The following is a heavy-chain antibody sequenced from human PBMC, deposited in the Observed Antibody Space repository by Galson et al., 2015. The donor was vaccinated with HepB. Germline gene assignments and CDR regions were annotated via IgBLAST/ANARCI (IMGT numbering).Heavy chain of an antibody. D-gene: IGHD3-22*01. CDR1: GDTFSNYA. CDR3: ARIRHYYESSGYATYWYFDL. CDR2: IISIYGAP. Sequence: SVKVSCKASGDTFSNYAITWVRQAPGQGLEWMGGIISIYGAPSYAQKFRDRASITADKSQSTAYMELSSLRSEDTAVYYCARIRHYYESSGYATYWYFDLWGQGTLVSVSS. J-gene: IGHJ2*01. V-gene: IGHV1-69*06.